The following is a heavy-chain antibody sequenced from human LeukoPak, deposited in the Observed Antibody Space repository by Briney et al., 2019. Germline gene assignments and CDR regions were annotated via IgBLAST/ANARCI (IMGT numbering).Heavy chain of an antibody. J-gene: IGHJ4*02. V-gene: IGHV3-30*04. CDR1: GFTFSSYA. CDR2: ISYDGNNK. D-gene: IGHD4-23*01. CDR3: ARGTTVARDDY. Sequence: GGSLRLSCAASGFTFSSYAMHWVRQAPGKGLEWVAVISYDGNNKYYADFVKGRFTISRDNSKNTLYLQMNSLRAEDTAVYYCARGTTVARDDYWGQGTLVTVSS.